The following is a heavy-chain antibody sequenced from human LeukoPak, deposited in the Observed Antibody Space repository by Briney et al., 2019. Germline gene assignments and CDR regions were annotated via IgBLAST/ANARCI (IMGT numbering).Heavy chain of an antibody. CDR1: GYTLTELC. V-gene: IGHV1-24*01. CDR2: FDPEDGET. J-gene: IGHJ5*02. Sequence: GASVKVSCKVSGYTLTELCMHWVRQAPGKGLEWMGGFDPEDGETIYAQKFQGRVTMTEDTSTDTAYMELSSLRSEDTAVYYCATFYGSGSYYPYNWFDPWGQGTLVTVSS. D-gene: IGHD3-10*01. CDR3: ATFYGSGSYYPYNWFDP.